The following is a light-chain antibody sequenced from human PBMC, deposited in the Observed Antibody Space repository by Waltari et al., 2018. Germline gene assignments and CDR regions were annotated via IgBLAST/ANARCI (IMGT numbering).Light chain of an antibody. CDR1: SSYVGGYNS. V-gene: IGLV2-14*01. Sequence: QSALTQPASVSGSPRQSTPISCPVPSSYVGGYNSVSSYQQPPGNAPKLMIYEVNNRPSGVSNRFSGSKSGNTASLTISGLQAEDEADYYCSSYTSTTNTKVFGGGTKLTVL. CDR3: SSYTSTTNTKV. CDR2: EVN. J-gene: IGLJ3*02.